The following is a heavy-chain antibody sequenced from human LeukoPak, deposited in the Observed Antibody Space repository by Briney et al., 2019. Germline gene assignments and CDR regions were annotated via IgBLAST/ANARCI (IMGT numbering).Heavy chain of an antibody. Sequence: GGSLRLSCTASGFTFSSYDMRWVRQAPGKGLEWVSGISDSGSNTYYADSVKGRLTISRDNSKNTLYLQMNSLRAEDTAVYYCAKACFFVSGDYSLTAFVIWGQGTIVTVSS. CDR3: AKACFFVSGDYSLTAFVI. CDR2: ISDSGSNT. D-gene: IGHD3-10*01. V-gene: IGHV3-23*01. CDR1: GFTFSSYD. J-gene: IGHJ3*02.